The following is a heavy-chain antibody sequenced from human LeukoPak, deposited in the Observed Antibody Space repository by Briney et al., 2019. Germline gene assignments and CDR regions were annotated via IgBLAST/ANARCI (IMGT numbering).Heavy chain of an antibody. Sequence: PGGSLRLSCAASGFTFSSYAMHWVRQAPGKGLEWVAVISYDGSNKYYADSVKGRFTISRDNSKNTLYLQMNSLRAEDTAVYYCAKDGVASWGQGTLVTVSS. V-gene: IGHV3-30*04. CDR1: GFTFSSYA. CDR3: AKDGVAS. CDR2: ISYDGSNK. J-gene: IGHJ4*02. D-gene: IGHD3-3*01.